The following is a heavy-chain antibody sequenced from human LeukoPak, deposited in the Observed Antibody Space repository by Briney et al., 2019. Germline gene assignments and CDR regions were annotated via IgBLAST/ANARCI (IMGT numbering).Heavy chain of an antibody. J-gene: IGHJ4*02. D-gene: IGHD3-22*01. V-gene: IGHV1-69*04. CDR3: ARDLYYDSSAYFDY. CDR2: IIPILGIA. CDR1: GGTFSSYA. Sequence: SVKVSCKASGGTFSSYAISWVRQAPGQGLEWMGRIIPILGIANYAQKFQGRVTITADKSTSTAYMGLSSLRSEDTAVYYCARDLYYDSSAYFDYWGQGTLVTVSS.